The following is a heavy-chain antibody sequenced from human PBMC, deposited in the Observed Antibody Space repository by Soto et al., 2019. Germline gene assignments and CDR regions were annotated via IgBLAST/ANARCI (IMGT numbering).Heavy chain of an antibody. CDR1: GGSISSYY. CDR2: IYTSGST. V-gene: IGHV4-4*07. Sequence: SETLSLTCTVSGGSISSYYWSWIRQPAGKGLEWIGRIYTSGSTNYNPSLKSRVTMSVDTSKNQFSLKLSSVTAADTAVYYCARADYDFWSGYSLTLDCWGQGTLVTVSS. CDR3: ARADYDFWSGYSLTLDC. D-gene: IGHD3-3*01. J-gene: IGHJ4*02.